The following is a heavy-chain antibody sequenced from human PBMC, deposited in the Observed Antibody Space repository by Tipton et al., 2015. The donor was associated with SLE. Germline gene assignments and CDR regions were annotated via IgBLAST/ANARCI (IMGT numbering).Heavy chain of an antibody. V-gene: IGHV4-39*07. D-gene: IGHD3-16*02. J-gene: IGHJ4*02. CDR3: ARDRLGGVIVTTFDY. Sequence: TLSLTCSVSGGSINVMSYYWGWIRQPPGKGLEWIGTFYYSGSTYYNPSLKSRVTISVDTSKNQFSLKLSSVTAADTAVYYCARDRLGGVIVTTFDYWGQGTLVTVSS. CDR2: FYYSGST. CDR1: GGSINVMSYY.